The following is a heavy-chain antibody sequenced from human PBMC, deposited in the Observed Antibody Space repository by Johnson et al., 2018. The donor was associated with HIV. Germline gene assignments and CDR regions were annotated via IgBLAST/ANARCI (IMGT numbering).Heavy chain of an antibody. CDR2: IGTAGDT. CDR1: GFTFSSYD. V-gene: IGHV3-13*01. CDR3: AKGGYCSSTSCSLDDAFDI. D-gene: IGHD2-2*03. Sequence: VQLVESGGGLVQPGGSLRLSCAASGFTFSSYDMHWVRQATGKGLEWVSAIGTAGDTYYPGSVKGRFTISRENAKNSLYLQMNSLRVEDTALYYCAKGGYCSSTSCSLDDAFDIWGQGTMVTVSS. J-gene: IGHJ3*02.